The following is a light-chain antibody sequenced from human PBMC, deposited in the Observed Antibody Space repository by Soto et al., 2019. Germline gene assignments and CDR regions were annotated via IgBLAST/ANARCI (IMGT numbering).Light chain of an antibody. V-gene: IGLV2-11*01. Sequence: QSVLTQPRSVSGSPGQSVTVSCIGTSSDVGDYNSVSWYQQHPGKAPKLMIYDGSRRPSGVSNRFSASKSGNTASLTISGLQAEDEAEYYCCSYETSSTYVFGSGTKVTVL. J-gene: IGLJ1*01. CDR1: SSDVGDYNS. CDR2: DGS. CDR3: CSYETSSTYV.